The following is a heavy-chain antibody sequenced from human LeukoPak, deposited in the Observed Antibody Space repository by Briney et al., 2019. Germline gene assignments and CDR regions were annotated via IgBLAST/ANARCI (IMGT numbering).Heavy chain of an antibody. CDR3: AREDEAYYDFWSGYYTPYYFDY. Sequence: PGGSLRLSCAASGFTFSSYWMSWVRQAPGKGLEWVANIKQDGSEKYYVGSVKGRFTISRDNAKNSLYLQMNSLRAEDTAVYYCAREDEAYYDFWSGYYTPYYFDYWGQGTLVTVSS. D-gene: IGHD3-3*01. V-gene: IGHV3-7*01. J-gene: IGHJ4*02. CDR2: IKQDGSEK. CDR1: GFTFSSYW.